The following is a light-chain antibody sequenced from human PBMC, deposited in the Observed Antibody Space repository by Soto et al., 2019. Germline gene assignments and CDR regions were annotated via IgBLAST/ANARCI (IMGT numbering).Light chain of an antibody. CDR2: GNR. CDR3: QSYDSRLSVYV. J-gene: IGLJ1*01. CDR1: SSNIGAGYD. Sequence: QSVLTQPPSVSGAPGQTVTISCTGSSSNIGAGYDVHWYQQLPGTAPKLLIYGNRNPPSVVADRFSGSKSGTSASLAITGVQADEDDAYYCQSYDSRLSVYVFGTGTKVTVL. V-gene: IGLV1-40*01.